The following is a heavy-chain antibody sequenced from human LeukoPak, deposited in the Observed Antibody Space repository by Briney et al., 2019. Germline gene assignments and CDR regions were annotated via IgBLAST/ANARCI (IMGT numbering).Heavy chain of an antibody. J-gene: IGHJ4*02. CDR1: GFTFDDYG. D-gene: IGHD6-19*01. V-gene: IGHV3-20*04. Sequence: GGSLRLSCAASGFTFDDYGMSWVRQAPGKGLEWVSGINWNGGSTGYADSVKGRFTISRDNAKNSLYLQMNSLRAEDTALYYCARDEAVAGTGDCFDYWGQGTLVTVSS. CDR3: ARDEAVAGTGDCFDY. CDR2: INWNGGST.